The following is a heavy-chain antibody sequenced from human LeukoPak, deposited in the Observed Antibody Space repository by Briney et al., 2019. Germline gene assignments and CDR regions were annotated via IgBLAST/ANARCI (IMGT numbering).Heavy chain of an antibody. V-gene: IGHV3-74*01. CDR2: IDSDGSGT. D-gene: IGHD5-12*01. CDR3: ARVGSGYDPYDY. CDR1: GLTLSGYW. Sequence: PGGSLRLSCSASGLTLSGYWMHWVRQIPGKGLVWVSRIDSDGSGTSYADSVKGRFTISRDDVKNMLYLQMNSLRAEDTAVYYCARVGSGYDPYDYWGQGTLVTVSS. J-gene: IGHJ4*02.